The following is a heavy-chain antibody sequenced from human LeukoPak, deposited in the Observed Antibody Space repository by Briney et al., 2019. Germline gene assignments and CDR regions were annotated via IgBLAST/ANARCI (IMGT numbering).Heavy chain of an antibody. V-gene: IGHV3-74*03. CDR2: ISSDGSST. D-gene: IGHD6-6*01. CDR1: GFTFRNHW. Sequence: GGSLSLSCAASGFTFRNHWMHSVRHTPGKGLVWVSSISSDGSSTTYADSVKGRFTISRDNAKNTLYLQMNNLRAEDTAMYDCARDQRVTGRPDIDYWGQGTLVIVSS. J-gene: IGHJ4*02. CDR3: ARDQRVTGRPDIDY.